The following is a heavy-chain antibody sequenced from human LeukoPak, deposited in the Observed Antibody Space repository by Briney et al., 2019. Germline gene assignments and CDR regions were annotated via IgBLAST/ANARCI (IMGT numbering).Heavy chain of an antibody. Sequence: ASVKVSCKASEYTFTSYDINWVRQATGQGLEWMGWMNPNSGNTGYAQKFQGRVTMTRNTSISTAYMELSSLRSEDTAVYYCARKLWFGELLDPWGQGTLVTVPS. CDR3: ARKLWFGELLDP. J-gene: IGHJ5*02. V-gene: IGHV1-8*01. CDR2: MNPNSGNT. CDR1: EYTFTSYD. D-gene: IGHD3-10*01.